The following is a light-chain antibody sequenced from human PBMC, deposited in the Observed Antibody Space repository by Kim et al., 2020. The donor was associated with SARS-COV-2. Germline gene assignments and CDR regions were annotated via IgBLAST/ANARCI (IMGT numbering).Light chain of an antibody. Sequence: ATINCKSSQSCLYSSNNKNSLAWYQHKPGQPPKLLIYWASTREFGVPDRISGSGSGTDFTLTISSLQAEDVAVYYCQQYYTAPRTFGQGTKVDIK. V-gene: IGKV4-1*01. CDR2: WAS. CDR1: QSCLYSSNNKNS. J-gene: IGKJ1*01. CDR3: QQYYTAPRT.